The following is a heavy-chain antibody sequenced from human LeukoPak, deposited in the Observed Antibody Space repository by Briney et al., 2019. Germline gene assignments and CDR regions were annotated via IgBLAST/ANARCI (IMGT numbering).Heavy chain of an antibody. CDR2: ISYDGSNK. CDR3: AKVHVVVTAIGDFDY. V-gene: IGHV3-30*18. Sequence: GGSLRLSCAASGFTFSSYGMHWVRQAPGKGLEWVAVISYDGSNKYYADSVKGRFTISRDNSKNTLYLQMNSLRAEDTAVYYCAKVHVVVTAIGDFDYWGQGTLVTVSS. CDR1: GFTFSSYG. J-gene: IGHJ4*02. D-gene: IGHD2-21*02.